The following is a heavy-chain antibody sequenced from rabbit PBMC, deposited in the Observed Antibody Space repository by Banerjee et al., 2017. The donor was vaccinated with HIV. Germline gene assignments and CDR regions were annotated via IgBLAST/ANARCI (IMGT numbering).Heavy chain of an antibody. CDR1: GFSFSSSYD. J-gene: IGHJ4*01. V-gene: IGHV1S45*01. Sequence: QEQLEESGGDLVKPEGSLTLTCTASGFSFSSSYDMCWVRQAPGKGLEWIACINTNSGNAGFASWAKGRFTISSDNPQNTVSLQMNSLTAADTAPYFWARELTGVTGWNFNLWGPAPWSPS. CDR3: ARELTGVTGWNFNL. D-gene: IGHD7-1*01. CDR2: INTNSGNA.